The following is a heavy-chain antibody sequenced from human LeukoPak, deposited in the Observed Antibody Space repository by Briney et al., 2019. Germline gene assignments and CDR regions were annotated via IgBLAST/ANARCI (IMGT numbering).Heavy chain of an antibody. Sequence: GGSLRLSCAASGFTFSSQWMSWVRQAPGKGLEWVSGINWNGGSTGYADSVKGRFTISRDNAKNSLYLQMNSLRAEDTALYYCARGLGYCSSTSCYDPFDYWGQGTLVTVSS. V-gene: IGHV3-20*04. CDR1: GFTFSSQW. D-gene: IGHD2-2*01. J-gene: IGHJ4*02. CDR2: INWNGGST. CDR3: ARGLGYCSSTSCYDPFDY.